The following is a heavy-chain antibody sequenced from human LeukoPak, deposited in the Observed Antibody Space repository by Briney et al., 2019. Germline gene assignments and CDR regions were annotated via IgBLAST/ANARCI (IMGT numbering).Heavy chain of an antibody. V-gene: IGHV1-2*06. D-gene: IGHD2-15*01. J-gene: IGHJ4*02. Sequence: ASVKGSCKASVYTFTGYYMHWVRQAPGQGLEWMGRINPNSGGTNYAQKFQGRVTMTRDTSICTAYMELSRLRSDDTAVYYCARVQCSGGSCYSGYWDQGTLVTVSS. CDR2: INPNSGGT. CDR1: VYTFTGYY. CDR3: ARVQCSGGSCYSGY.